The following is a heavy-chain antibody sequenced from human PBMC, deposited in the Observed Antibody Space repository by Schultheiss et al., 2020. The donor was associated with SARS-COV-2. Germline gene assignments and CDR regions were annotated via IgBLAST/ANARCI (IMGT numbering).Heavy chain of an antibody. CDR3: ARLPDFWSGYYTDY. J-gene: IGHJ4*02. V-gene: IGHV4-4*07. Sequence: SETLSLTCTVSGGSISSYYWSWIRQPAGKGLEWIGRIYTSGSTNYNPSLKSRVTISVDTSKNQFSLKLSSVTAADTAVYYCARLPDFWSGYYTDYWGQGTLVTVSS. CDR1: GGSISSYY. D-gene: IGHD3-3*01. CDR2: IYTSGST.